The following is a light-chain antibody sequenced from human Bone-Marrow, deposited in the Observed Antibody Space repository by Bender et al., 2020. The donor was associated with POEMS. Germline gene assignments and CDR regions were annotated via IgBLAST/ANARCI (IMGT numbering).Light chain of an antibody. V-gene: IGLV2-14*01. Sequence: QSALTQPASVSGSPGQSIAISCAGTSSDVGGYNYVSWYQQHPGKAPKLMIYDVSNRPSGVPDRLSASRSGNTASLTVSGLQAADEGDYYCLSSAGSSTYVFGTGTTVTVL. CDR3: LSSAGSSTYV. J-gene: IGLJ1*01. CDR2: DVS. CDR1: SSDVGGYNY.